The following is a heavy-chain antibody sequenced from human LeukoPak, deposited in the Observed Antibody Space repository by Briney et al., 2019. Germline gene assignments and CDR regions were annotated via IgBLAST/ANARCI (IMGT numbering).Heavy chain of an antibody. CDR2: ISGFGDKA. J-gene: IGHJ4*02. V-gene: IGHV3-23*01. D-gene: IGHD3-16*02. CDR1: GFTFSSYW. CDR3: ARSLSDGGY. Sequence: GGSLRLSCAASGFTFSSYWMSWVRQAPGKGLEWVSGISGFGDKAYYIDSVKGRFTISRDNSKNTLYLQLSSLRAEDTAIYYCARSLSDGGYWGQGTLVTVSS.